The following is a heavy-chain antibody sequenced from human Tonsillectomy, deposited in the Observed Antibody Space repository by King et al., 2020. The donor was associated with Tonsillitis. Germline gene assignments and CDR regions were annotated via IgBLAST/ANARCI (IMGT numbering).Heavy chain of an antibody. D-gene: IGHD3-22*01. CDR1: GGSISSYY. Sequence: LQLQESGPGLVKPSETLSLTCTVSGGSISSYYWSWIRQPPGKGLEWIGYIYYSGTTRYNPSLKSRVTISVDTSKNQFSLKLTSVTAADTAVYYCARRDYDSSGYRFDSWGQGTLVTVSS. J-gene: IGHJ4*02. CDR3: ARRDYDSSGYRFDS. CDR2: IYYSGTT. V-gene: IGHV4-59*01.